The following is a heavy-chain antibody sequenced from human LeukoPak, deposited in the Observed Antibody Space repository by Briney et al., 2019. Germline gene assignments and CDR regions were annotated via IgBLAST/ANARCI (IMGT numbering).Heavy chain of an antibody. J-gene: IGHJ4*02. Sequence: GGSLRLSCAASGFNLSNYEMNWVRHAPAKGLECGSNIYSSGSSIYYAGSVKGRFTISRDNAKNSLYLQMNSLRAEDTAVYYCARGYYDSSGYFQHGRWGQGTLVTVSS. CDR1: GFNLSNYE. V-gene: IGHV3-48*03. D-gene: IGHD3-22*01. CDR3: ARGYYDSSGYFQHGR. CDR2: IYSSGSSI.